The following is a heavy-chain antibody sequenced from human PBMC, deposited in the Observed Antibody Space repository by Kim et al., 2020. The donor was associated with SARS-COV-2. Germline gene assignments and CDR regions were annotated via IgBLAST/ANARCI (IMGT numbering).Heavy chain of an antibody. CDR3: ARAPSGDSSGYYDY. J-gene: IGHJ4*02. D-gene: IGHD3-22*01. V-gene: IGHV4-59*01. Sequence: NPALKSRVTISVDTSKNQFSLKLSSVTAADTAVYYCARAPSGDSSGYYDYWGQGTLVTVSS.